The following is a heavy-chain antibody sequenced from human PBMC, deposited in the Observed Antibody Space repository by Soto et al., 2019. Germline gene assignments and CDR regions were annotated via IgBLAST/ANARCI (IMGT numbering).Heavy chain of an antibody. J-gene: IGHJ4*02. CDR1: GFTFSSYD. V-gene: IGHV3-13*01. CDR3: ARSRRGYSYGPDY. Sequence: EVQLVESGGGLVQPGGSLRLSCAASGFTFSSYDMHWVRHATGKGLEWVSAIGTAGDTYDPGSVKGRFTISRENAKNSWYLQMNSLRAGDTAVYYCARSRRGYSYGPDYWGQGTLVTVSS. D-gene: IGHD5-18*01. CDR2: IGTAGDT.